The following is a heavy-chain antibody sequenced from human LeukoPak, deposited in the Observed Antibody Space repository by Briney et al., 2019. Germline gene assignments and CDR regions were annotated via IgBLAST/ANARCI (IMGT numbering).Heavy chain of an antibody. J-gene: IGHJ4*02. CDR2: ISWNSGSI. V-gene: IGHV3-9*01. D-gene: IGHD3-10*01. CDR1: GFTFDDYA. Sequence: GGSLRLSCAASGFTFDDYAMHWVRQAPGKGLEWVSGISWNSGSIGYADSVKGRFTISRDNAKNSLYLQMNSLRAEDTALYYCAMMGRVDYWGQGTLVTVSS. CDR3: AMMGRVDY.